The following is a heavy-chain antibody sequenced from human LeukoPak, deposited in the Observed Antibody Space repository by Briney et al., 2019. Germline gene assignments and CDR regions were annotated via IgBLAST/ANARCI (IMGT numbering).Heavy chain of an antibody. Sequence: PGGSLRLSCAASGFTFSNYEMNWVRQAPRKGLEWVSYISSSGDIIYYADSVKGRLTFSRDSAKNSLYLQMNSLRAEDTAVYYCARVGRDSQHLDYWGPGTLVTVSS. CDR3: ARVGRDSQHLDY. V-gene: IGHV3-48*03. CDR1: GFTFSNYE. CDR2: ISSSGDII. D-gene: IGHD2-15*01. J-gene: IGHJ4*02.